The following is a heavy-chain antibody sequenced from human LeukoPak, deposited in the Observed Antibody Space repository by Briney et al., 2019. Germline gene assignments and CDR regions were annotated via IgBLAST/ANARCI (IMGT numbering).Heavy chain of an antibody. CDR2: INHSGST. CDR1: GGSISSSSYY. Sequence: SETLSLTRTVSGGSISSSSYYWSWIRQPPGKGLEWIGEINHSGSTNYNPSLKSRVTISVDTSKNQFSLKLSSVTAADTAVYYCARTVDSGSSFQPYYYYYGMDVWGQGTTVTVSS. J-gene: IGHJ6*02. CDR3: ARTVDSGSSFQPYYYYYGMDV. D-gene: IGHD1-26*01. V-gene: IGHV4-39*07.